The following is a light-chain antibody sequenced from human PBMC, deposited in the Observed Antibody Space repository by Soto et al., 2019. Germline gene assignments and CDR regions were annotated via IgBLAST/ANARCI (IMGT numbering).Light chain of an antibody. J-gene: IGLJ3*02. V-gene: IGLV2-14*01. CDR3: SSYTSTSTPGV. CDR2: EVS. CDR1: SSDVGAYKF. Sequence: QSALTQPASVSGSPGQSITLFCSGTSSDVGAYKFVSWYRHHPGKAPQVMIYEVSNRPSGVSNRFSGSKSGNTASLTISGLQPEDEGDYYCSSYTSTSTPGVFGGGTKVTVL.